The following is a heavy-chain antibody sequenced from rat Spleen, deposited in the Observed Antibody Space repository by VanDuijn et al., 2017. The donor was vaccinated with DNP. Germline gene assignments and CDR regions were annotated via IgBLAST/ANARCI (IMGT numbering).Heavy chain of an antibody. Sequence: EVQLVESGGGPVQPGRSLKLSCVASGFTFSNYGMAWVRQTPTKGLEWVATISYDGSSTWYRDSVKGRFTISRDNAKSTLYLQMDSLRSEDTATYYCTSTEGPFAYWGQGTLVTVSS. CDR2: ISYDGSST. V-gene: IGHV5-29*01. D-gene: IGHD1-11*01. J-gene: IGHJ3*01. CDR3: TSTEGPFAY. CDR1: GFTFSNYG.